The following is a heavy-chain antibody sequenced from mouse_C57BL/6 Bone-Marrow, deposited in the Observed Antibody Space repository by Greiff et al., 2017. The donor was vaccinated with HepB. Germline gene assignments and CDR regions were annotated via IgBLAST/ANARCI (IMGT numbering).Heavy chain of an antibody. J-gene: IGHJ4*01. V-gene: IGHV5-12*01. CDR2: ISSGGGST. Sequence: EVMLVESGGGLVQPGGSLKLSCAASGFTFSDYYMYWVRQTPVKRLEWVAYISSGGGSTYYPDTVKGRFTISRDNAKNTLYLQMSRLTSEDTAMYYGARPAASYDSNYWAMDYWGQGTSVTVSS. CDR1: GFTFSDYY. CDR3: ARPAASYDSNYWAMDY. D-gene: IGHD2-5*01.